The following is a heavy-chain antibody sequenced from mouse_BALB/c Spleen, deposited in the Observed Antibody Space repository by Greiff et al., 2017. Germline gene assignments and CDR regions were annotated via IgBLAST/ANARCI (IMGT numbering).Heavy chain of an antibody. CDR2: IWGDGST. D-gene: IGHD2-4*01. V-gene: IGHV2-3*01. CDR3: ARSITTYAMDY. CDR1: GFSLTSYG. Sequence: VMLVESGPGLVAPSQSLSITCTVSGFSLTSYGVSWVRQPPGKGLEWLGVIWGDGSTNYHSALISRLSISKDNSKSQVFLKMNSLQTDDTARYYCARSITTYAMDYWGQGTSVTVSS. J-gene: IGHJ4*01.